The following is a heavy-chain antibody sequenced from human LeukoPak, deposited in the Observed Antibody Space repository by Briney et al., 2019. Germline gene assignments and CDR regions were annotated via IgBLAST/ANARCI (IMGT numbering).Heavy chain of an antibody. Sequence: ASVKVSCKASGYTFTGYYMHWVRQAPGQGLEWMGWINPNSGGTNYAQKFQGRVTMTRDTSIRTAYLELSRLRSDDTAVYYCAKEKEWLANDAFDIWGQGTMVTVSS. D-gene: IGHD6-19*01. V-gene: IGHV1-2*02. J-gene: IGHJ3*02. CDR3: AKEKEWLANDAFDI. CDR1: GYTFTGYY. CDR2: INPNSGGT.